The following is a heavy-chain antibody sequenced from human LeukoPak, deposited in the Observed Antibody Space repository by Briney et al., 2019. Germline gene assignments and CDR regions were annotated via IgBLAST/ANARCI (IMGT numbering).Heavy chain of an antibody. D-gene: IGHD4-23*01. J-gene: IGHJ4*02. CDR1: GFAFSIYA. V-gene: IGHV3-23*01. CDR3: AKYAVREVVNNFFDY. Sequence: GGSLRLSCAASGFAFSIYAMSWVRQAPGKGVGWVSTLSGTGDITYSTASVKGRFTFSRQNSKNTLCIRINSVRDESTTLCYIAKYAVREVVNNFFDYWGQGTLVTVSS. CDR2: LSGTGDIT.